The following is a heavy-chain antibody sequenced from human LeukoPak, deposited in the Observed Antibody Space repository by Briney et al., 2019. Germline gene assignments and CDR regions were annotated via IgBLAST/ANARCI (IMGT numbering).Heavy chain of an antibody. Sequence: PGGSLRLSCAASGFTFSSYAMSWVRRAPGKGLEWVSAISGSGGSTYYADSVKGRFTISRDNSKNTLYLQMNSLRAEDTAVYYCAKAFKGSYLGSGVFDYLGQGTLVTVSS. CDR1: GFTFSSYA. D-gene: IGHD1-26*01. CDR3: AKAFKGSYLGSGVFDY. J-gene: IGHJ4*02. V-gene: IGHV3-23*01. CDR2: ISGSGGST.